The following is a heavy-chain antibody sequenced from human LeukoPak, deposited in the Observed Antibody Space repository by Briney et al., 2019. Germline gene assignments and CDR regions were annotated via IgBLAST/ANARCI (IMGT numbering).Heavy chain of an antibody. CDR1: GGSISSDDYY. J-gene: IGHJ5*02. Sequence: SETLSLTCTVSGGSISSDDYYWSWIHQPPGKGLEWIGFIYYSGSTYYNPSLKTRVTISIDTSKNQFSLRLSSVTAADTAVYYCARCPSPGWFDPWGQGTLVTVSS. V-gene: IGHV4-30-4*08. CDR2: IYYSGST. CDR3: ARCPSPGWFDP.